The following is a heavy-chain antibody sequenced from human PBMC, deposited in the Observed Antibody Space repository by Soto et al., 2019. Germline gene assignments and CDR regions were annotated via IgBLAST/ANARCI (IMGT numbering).Heavy chain of an antibody. J-gene: IGHJ6*03. Sequence: GGALSLSCAASGFTFSSYAMSWVRQAPGKGLEWVSAISGSGGSTYYADSAKGRFTISRDNSKNTLYLQMNSLRAEDTAVYYCAKGSVPAAIYYYYMDVWGKGTTVTVSS. D-gene: IGHD2-2*02. CDR1: GFTFSSYA. V-gene: IGHV3-23*01. CDR3: AKGSVPAAIYYYYMDV. CDR2: ISGSGGST.